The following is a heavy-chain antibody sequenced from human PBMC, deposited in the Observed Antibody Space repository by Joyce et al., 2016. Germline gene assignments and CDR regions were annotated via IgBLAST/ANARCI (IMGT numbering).Heavy chain of an antibody. D-gene: IGHD6-25*01. CDR2: ISYDGVYK. V-gene: IGHV3-30*18. Sequence: QVQLVESGGGVVQPGRSLRISCTASGLTLSNYGVHWVRQAPRKGLEWVAVISYDGVYKYYSDSVKGRVTISRDNSRDTLFLEMNSLRAEDTAVYYCAKILTTGYSSGWFLDYWGQGTLVTVSS. CDR3: AKILTTGYSSGWFLDY. CDR1: GLTLSNYG. J-gene: IGHJ4*02.